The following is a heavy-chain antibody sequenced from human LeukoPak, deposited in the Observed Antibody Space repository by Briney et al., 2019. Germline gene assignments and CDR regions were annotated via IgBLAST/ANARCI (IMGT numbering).Heavy chain of an antibody. Sequence: SETLSLTCTVSGGSISSYYWSWIRQPAGKGLEWIGRIYTSGSTSYNPSLKSRVTISVDMSKNQFSLRLRSVTAADTAVYFCARLSGSPWRWGQGTLVTVSS. CDR1: GGSISSYY. J-gene: IGHJ4*02. V-gene: IGHV4-4*07. CDR3: ARLSGSPWR. D-gene: IGHD1-26*01. CDR2: IYTSGST.